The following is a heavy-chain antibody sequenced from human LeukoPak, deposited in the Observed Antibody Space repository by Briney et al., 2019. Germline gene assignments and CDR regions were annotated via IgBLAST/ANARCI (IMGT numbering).Heavy chain of an antibody. CDR3: AGATDYGDYLDY. CDR2: IYYSGST. J-gene: IGHJ4*02. CDR1: GGSISSYY. Sequence: SETLSLTCTVSGGSISSYYWSWIRQPPGKGLEWIGYIYYSGSTNHNPSLKSRVTISVDTSKNQFSLKLSSVTAADTAVYYCAGATDYGDYLDYWGQGTLVTVSS. V-gene: IGHV4-59*01. D-gene: IGHD4-17*01.